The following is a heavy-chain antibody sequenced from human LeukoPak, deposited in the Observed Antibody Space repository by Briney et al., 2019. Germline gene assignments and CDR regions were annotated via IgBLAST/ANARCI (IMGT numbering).Heavy chain of an antibody. V-gene: IGHV1-18*01. J-gene: IGHJ4*02. D-gene: IGHD6-13*01. CDR2: ISAYNGNT. CDR1: GYTFTNYG. CDR3: AREVGIAAAGLPDY. Sequence: GASVKVSCKASGYTFTNYGISWVRQAPGQGLEWMGWISAYNGNTNYAQKLQGRVTMTTDTSTSTAYMELRSLRSDDTAVYYCAREVGIAAAGLPDYWGQGTLVTVSS.